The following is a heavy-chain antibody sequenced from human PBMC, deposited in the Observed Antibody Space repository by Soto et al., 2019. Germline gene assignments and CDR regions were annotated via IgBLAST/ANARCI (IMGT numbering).Heavy chain of an antibody. CDR2: IYYSGST. D-gene: IGHD6-13*01. Sequence: QVQLQESGPGLVKPSETLSLTCTVSGGSISSYYWRWIRQPPGKGLEWIGYIYYSGSTNYNPSLNSQVTISVDTSKNQFSLKLSAVSAADTAVYYCAREGKQVAAAGTGYYYYGMDVWGQGTTVTVSS. CDR3: AREGKQVAAAGTGYYYYGMDV. V-gene: IGHV4-59*01. CDR1: GGSISSYY. J-gene: IGHJ6*02.